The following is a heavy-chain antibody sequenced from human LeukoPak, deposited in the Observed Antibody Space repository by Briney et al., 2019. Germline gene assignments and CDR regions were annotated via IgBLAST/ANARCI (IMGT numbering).Heavy chain of an antibody. V-gene: IGHV1-2*06. CDR1: GGTFSSYA. J-gene: IGHJ3*02. D-gene: IGHD3-22*01. CDR2: IKPNSGGT. Sequence: ASVKVSCKASGGTFSSYAISWVRQAPGQGLEWMGRIKPNSGGTNYGQKFQGRVTMTRDTSISIAYMELSNLRSDDTAVYYCARAGVWDSSDTSGYHNGAFDIWGQGTMVTVSS. CDR3: ARAGVWDSSDTSGYHNGAFDI.